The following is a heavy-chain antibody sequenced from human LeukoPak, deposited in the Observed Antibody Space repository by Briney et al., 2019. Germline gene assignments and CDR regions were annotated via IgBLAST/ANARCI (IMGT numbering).Heavy chain of an antibody. CDR2: ISAYNGNT. CDR1: GHTFTSYG. J-gene: IGHJ2*01. Sequence: ASVKVSCKASGHTFTSYGFTWVRQAPGQGLEWMGWISAYNGNTNYAQKLQGRVTMTTDTSTSTAYMELRSLRSDDTAVYYCARITMVRGVIFDWYFDLWGRGTLVTVSS. D-gene: IGHD3-10*01. V-gene: IGHV1-18*01. CDR3: ARITMVRGVIFDWYFDL.